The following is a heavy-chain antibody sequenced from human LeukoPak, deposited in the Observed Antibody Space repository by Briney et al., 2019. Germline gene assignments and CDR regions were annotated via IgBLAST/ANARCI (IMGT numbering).Heavy chain of an antibody. Sequence: GGSLRHSCAASGFTFSIYVMSWVRHAPGKALEWVLVIYSGGPTYYADSVKGRFTTSRANSKNTLYLQMNNLRVEDTAVYYCARGGRGGTYPFDYWGQGTLVTVSS. V-gene: IGHV3-66*01. CDR2: IYSGGPT. J-gene: IGHJ4*02. CDR1: GFTFSIYV. CDR3: ARGGRGGTYPFDY. D-gene: IGHD1-26*01.